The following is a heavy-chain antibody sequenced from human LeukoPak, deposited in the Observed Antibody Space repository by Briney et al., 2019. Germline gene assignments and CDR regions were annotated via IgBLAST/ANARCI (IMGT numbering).Heavy chain of an antibody. CDR1: EFTFARYA. D-gene: IGHD6-13*01. CDR2: ISSSSFKI. CDR3: VRDPSYGSSWYYYMDV. Sequence: GGSLRLSCAASEFTFARYATNWVRQAPGKGREWVSYISSSSFKIGYADSVKGRFTISRDNSKNSLYLQMDSLRVEDPAVYYCVRDPSYGSSWYYYMDVWGKGTTVTVSS. V-gene: IGHV3-48*04. J-gene: IGHJ6*03.